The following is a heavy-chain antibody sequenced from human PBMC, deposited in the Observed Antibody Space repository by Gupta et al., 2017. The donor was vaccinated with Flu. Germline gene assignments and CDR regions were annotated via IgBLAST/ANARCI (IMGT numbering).Heavy chain of an antibody. CDR3: ARSHSTSWYDQGYLDS. V-gene: IGHV4-59*01. Sequence: KSRVTISIDTSKNQFSLKLRSVNAADTAVYYCARSHSTSWYDQGYLDSWGRGILVTVSS. J-gene: IGHJ4*02. D-gene: IGHD6-13*01.